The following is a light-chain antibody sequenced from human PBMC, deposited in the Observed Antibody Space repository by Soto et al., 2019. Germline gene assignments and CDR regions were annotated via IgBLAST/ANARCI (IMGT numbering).Light chain of an antibody. CDR2: GAS. V-gene: IGKV3-15*01. CDR3: QQYGSSGT. CDR1: QSLNNK. Sequence: EIVMTQSPATLSVSPGERATLSCRASQSLNNKLAWYQQKPGQGPRLLISGASTRATGIPARFSGSGSGTEFTLTISSLQSEDFAVYYCQQYGSSGTFGQGTKVEIK. J-gene: IGKJ1*01.